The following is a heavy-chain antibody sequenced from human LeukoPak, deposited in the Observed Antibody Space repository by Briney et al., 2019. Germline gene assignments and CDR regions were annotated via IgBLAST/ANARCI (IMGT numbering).Heavy chain of an antibody. D-gene: IGHD4-17*01. J-gene: IGHJ6*03. CDR1: GFTFSNAW. CDR2: IKSKTDGGTT. CDR3: TTDGEGSYDYYYYMDV. Sequence: GGSLRLSCAASGFTFSNAWMSWVRQAPGKGLEWVGRIKSKTDGGTTDYAAPVKGRFTISRDDSKNTLYLQMNSLKTEDTAVYYCTTDGEGSYDYYYYMDVWGKGTTVTVSS. V-gene: IGHV3-15*01.